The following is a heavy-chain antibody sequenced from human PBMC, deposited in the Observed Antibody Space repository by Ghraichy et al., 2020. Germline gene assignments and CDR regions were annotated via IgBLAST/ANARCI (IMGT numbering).Heavy chain of an antibody. J-gene: IGHJ3*02. Sequence: GGSLRLSCAASGFTFSSYWMSWVRQAPGKGLEWVATIKQDGSEKYYVDSVKGRFTISRDNAKNSLYLQMNSLRAEDTAVYYCARFRFAYYDSSGLGDAFDIWGQGTMVTVSS. D-gene: IGHD3-22*01. CDR3: ARFRFAYYDSSGLGDAFDI. CDR2: IKQDGSEK. CDR1: GFTFSSYW. V-gene: IGHV3-7*01.